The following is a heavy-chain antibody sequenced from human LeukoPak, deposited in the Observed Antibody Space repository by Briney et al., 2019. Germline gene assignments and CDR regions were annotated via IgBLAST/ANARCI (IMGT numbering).Heavy chain of an antibody. V-gene: IGHV3-7*01. CDR3: ARDVDIVVVPAADDAFDI. CDR2: IKEDGSEK. Sequence: AGGSLRLSCAASGFTFSRYWMSWVRQAPGKGLEWVANIKEDGSEKYYVDSVKGRFTISRDNAKNSLYLQMNSLRAEDTAVYYCARDVDIVVVPAADDAFDIWGQGTMVTVSS. CDR1: GFTFSRYW. J-gene: IGHJ3*02. D-gene: IGHD2-2*01.